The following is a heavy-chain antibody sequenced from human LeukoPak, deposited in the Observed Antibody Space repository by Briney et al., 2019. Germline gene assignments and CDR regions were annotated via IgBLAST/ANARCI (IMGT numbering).Heavy chain of an antibody. V-gene: IGHV3-23*01. CDR3: ATITSMRVVLIS. J-gene: IGHJ1*01. CDR1: GFTFSSFD. Sequence: GGSLRLSCAASGFTFSSFDMTWVRQAPGKGLEWVSTISVSATNTYYADSVKGRFTISRDNSKNTLYLQMNSLRADGTAVYYCATITSMRVVLISWGQGTLVTVSS. D-gene: IGHD3-22*01. CDR2: ISVSATNT.